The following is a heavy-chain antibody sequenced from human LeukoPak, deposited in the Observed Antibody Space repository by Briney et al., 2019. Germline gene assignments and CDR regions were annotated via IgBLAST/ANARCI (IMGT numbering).Heavy chain of an antibody. D-gene: IGHD3-16*02. V-gene: IGHV4-61*02. Sequence: PSETLSLTCTVSGGSISSGSYYWSWIRQPAGKGLEWIGRIYTSGSTNYNPSLKSRVTISVDTSKNQFSLKLSSVTAADTAVYYCARAYRWFDPWGQGTLVTVSS. CDR2: IYTSGST. J-gene: IGHJ5*02. CDR3: ARAYRWFDP. CDR1: GGSISSGSYY.